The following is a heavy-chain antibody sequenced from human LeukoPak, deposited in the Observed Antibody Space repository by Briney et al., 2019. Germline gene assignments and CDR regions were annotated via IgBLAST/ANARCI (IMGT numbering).Heavy chain of an antibody. V-gene: IGHV1-69*13. CDR2: IIPIFGTA. CDR3: ARARDYDFWSDFDY. J-gene: IGHJ4*02. D-gene: IGHD3-3*01. Sequence: VASVKVSCKASGGTFSSYAISWVRQAPGQGLEWMGGIIPIFGTANYAQKFQGRVTITVDESTSTAYMELSSLRSEDTAVYYCARARDYDFWSDFDYWGQGTLVTVSS. CDR1: GGTFSSYA.